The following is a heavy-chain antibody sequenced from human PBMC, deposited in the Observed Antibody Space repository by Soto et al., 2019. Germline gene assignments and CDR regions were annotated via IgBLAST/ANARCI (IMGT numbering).Heavy chain of an antibody. V-gene: IGHV1-69*13. D-gene: IGHD2-15*01. CDR1: GGTFNSYA. CDR2: IIPTFGRA. J-gene: IGHJ6*02. CDR3: ASDCSGGSCYTGYYYYGLDV. Sequence: ASVKVSCKASGGTFNSYAFSWVRQAPGQGLEWMGGIIPTFGRASYAQKFQGRVTITADESTSTAYMELSSLRSEDTAVYYCASDCSGGSCYTGYYYYGLDVWGQGTTVTVSS.